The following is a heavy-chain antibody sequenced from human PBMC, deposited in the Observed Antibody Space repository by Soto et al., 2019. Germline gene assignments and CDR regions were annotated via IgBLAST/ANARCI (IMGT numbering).Heavy chain of an antibody. Sequence: QVQLRQWGAGLLKPSETLSLTCAVFGGSFSDYYWSWIRQPPGKGLEWIGEINHSGSTNYNPSLKSRATRSVDPSKNQFSLKLNSVTAADTAVYDCARRCSGSSCYTSGAFDIWGQGTMVTVSS. D-gene: IGHD2-15*01. CDR1: GGSFSDYY. J-gene: IGHJ3*02. CDR2: INHSGST. CDR3: ARRCSGSSCYTSGAFDI. V-gene: IGHV4-34*01.